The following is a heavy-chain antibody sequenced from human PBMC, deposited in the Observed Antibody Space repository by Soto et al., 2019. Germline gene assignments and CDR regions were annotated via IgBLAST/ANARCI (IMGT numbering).Heavy chain of an antibody. Sequence: LSLTCTVSGDSMTSGDYSCSWIRQPPGKGLEWLVYIYRTGNTHYSPSLKSRVSISQDRSKNQFPLELTSVTAADTAVYYCARGDYQYSIDYWGQGTLVTVSS. J-gene: IGHJ4*02. CDR1: GDSMTSGDYS. V-gene: IGHV4-30-2*01. D-gene: IGHD2-2*01. CDR3: ARGDYQYSIDY. CDR2: IYRTGNT.